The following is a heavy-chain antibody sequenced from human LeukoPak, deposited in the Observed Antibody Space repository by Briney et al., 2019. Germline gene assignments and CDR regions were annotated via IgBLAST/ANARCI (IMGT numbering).Heavy chain of an antibody. CDR2: IKSKTDGGTT. V-gene: IGHV3-15*07. CDR1: GFTFSNAW. D-gene: IGHD3-22*01. CDR3: TTQYYYDSSGSLQHDY. Sequence: PGGSLRLSCAASGFTFSNAWMSWVRQAPGKGLEWVGRIKSKTDGGTTDYAAPVKGRFTISRDDSKNTLYLQMNSLKTEDTAVYYCTTQYYYDSSGSLQHDYWGQGTLVTVSS. J-gene: IGHJ4*02.